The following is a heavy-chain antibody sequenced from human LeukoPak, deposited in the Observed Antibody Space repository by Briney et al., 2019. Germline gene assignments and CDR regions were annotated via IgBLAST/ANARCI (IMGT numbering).Heavy chain of an antibody. V-gene: IGHV3-11*01. CDR1: GFTFSDYY. CDR2: ISSSGSTI. Sequence: PGGSLRLSCAASGFTFSDYYMSWIRQAPGKGLEWVSYISSSGSTIYYADSVKGRFTISRDNSKNTLYLQMNSLRAEDTAVYYCAKGMRITMIVVRFDYWGQGTLVTVSS. D-gene: IGHD3-22*01. CDR3: AKGMRITMIVVRFDY. J-gene: IGHJ4*02.